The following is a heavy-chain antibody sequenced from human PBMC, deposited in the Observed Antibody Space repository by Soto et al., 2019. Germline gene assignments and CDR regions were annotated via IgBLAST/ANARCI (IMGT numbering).Heavy chain of an antibody. D-gene: IGHD2-2*02. J-gene: IGHJ6*02. CDR3: ANGGNCSSTSCYSGRRYYYGMDV. CDR1: GGTFSSYA. V-gene: IGHV1-69*13. CDR2: IIPICGTA. Sequence: ASVKVSCKASGGTFSSYAISWVRQAPGQGLEWMGGIIPICGTANYAQKFQGRVTITADESTSTAYMELSSLRFEDTAVYYCANGGNCSSTSCYSGRRYYYGMDVWGQGTTVTVSS.